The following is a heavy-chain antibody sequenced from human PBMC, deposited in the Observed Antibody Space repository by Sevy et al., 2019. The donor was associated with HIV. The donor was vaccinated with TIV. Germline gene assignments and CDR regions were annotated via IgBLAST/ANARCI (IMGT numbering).Heavy chain of an antibody. V-gene: IGHV1-69*06. CDR1: GGTFSSYA. CDR3: ARARRDGYNRAFDI. D-gene: IGHD5-12*01. J-gene: IGHJ3*02. CDR2: IIPIFSTA. Sequence: ASVKVSCKASGGTFSSYAISWVRQAPGQGLEWMGGIIPIFSTANYAQKFQGRVTITADKSTSTAYMELSSLRSEDTAVYYCARARRDGYNRAFDIWGQGTMVTVSS.